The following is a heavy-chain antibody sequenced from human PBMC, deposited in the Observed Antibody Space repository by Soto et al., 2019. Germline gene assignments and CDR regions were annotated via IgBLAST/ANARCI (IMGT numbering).Heavy chain of an antibody. CDR1: GFTFSSYG. CDR3: ARECYRSRTSAGSDY. D-gene: IGHD3-16*02. Sequence: QVQLVESGGGVVQPGRSLRLSCAASGFTFSSYGMHWVRQAPGKGLEWVAVIWYDGSNKYYADSVKGRFTISRDNSKNTLNLQMNRQRAEETAVYCCARECYRSRTSAGSDYWGQGTLVTVS. J-gene: IGHJ4*02. CDR2: IWYDGSNK. V-gene: IGHV3-33*01.